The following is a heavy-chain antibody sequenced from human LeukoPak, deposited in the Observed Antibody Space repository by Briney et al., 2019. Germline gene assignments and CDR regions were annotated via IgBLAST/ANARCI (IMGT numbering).Heavy chain of an antibody. CDR1: GFTVSSNS. D-gene: IGHD3-22*01. J-gene: IGHJ6*04. Sequence: GGSLRLSCTASGFTVSSNSMSWVRQAPGKGLEWVSFIYSDNTHSSYSVKVQCTISRDNSKTTLYLQMNSLRAENTAVYYCAELGITMMGGVWGKGATVTMSS. CDR3: AELGITMMGGV. CDR2: IYSDNT. V-gene: IGHV3-53*01.